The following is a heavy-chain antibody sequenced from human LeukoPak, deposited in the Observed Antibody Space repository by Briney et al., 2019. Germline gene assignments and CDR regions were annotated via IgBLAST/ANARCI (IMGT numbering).Heavy chain of an antibody. CDR1: GFTFSTYA. Sequence: GGSLRLSCAASGFTFSTYAMSWVRQTPGKGLEWVSSISSSGEITFYADSVKGRFTISRDNSKNRLYLQMDSLRAEDTALYYCAKDRPNYYENNSHYYRLNGDSWGQGTLVTVSS. CDR2: ISSSGEIT. V-gene: IGHV3-23*01. D-gene: IGHD3-22*01. J-gene: IGHJ5*01. CDR3: AKDRPNYYENNSHYYRLNGDS.